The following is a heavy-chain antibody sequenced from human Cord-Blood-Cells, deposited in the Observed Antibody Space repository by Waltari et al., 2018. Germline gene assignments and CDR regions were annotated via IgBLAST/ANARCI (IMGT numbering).Heavy chain of an antibody. V-gene: IGHV4-59*01. Sequence: QVQLQESVPGLVKPSETLSLTCTVSGGSISSYFWSWIRTPPGKGLEWIGYIYYSGSTNYNPSLKSRVTISVDTSKNQFSLKLSSVTAADTAVYYCARGRIVGATLDWFDPWGQGTLVTVSS. CDR3: ARGRIVGATLDWFDP. CDR2: IYYSGST. D-gene: IGHD1-26*01. CDR1: GGSISSYF. J-gene: IGHJ5*02.